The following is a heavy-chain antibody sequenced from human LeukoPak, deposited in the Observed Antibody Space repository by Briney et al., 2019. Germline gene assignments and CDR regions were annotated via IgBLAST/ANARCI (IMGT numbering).Heavy chain of an antibody. V-gene: IGHV4-59*12. D-gene: IGHD3-10*01. CDR2: IYYSGST. CDR1: GGSISSYY. Sequence: SETLSLTCTVSGGSISSYYWSWIRQPPGKGLEWIGYIYYSGSTNYNPSLKSRVTISVDTSKNQFSLKLSSVTAADTAVYYCARDPFMVRGVIIAFDPWGQGTLVTVSS. J-gene: IGHJ5*02. CDR3: ARDPFMVRGVIIAFDP.